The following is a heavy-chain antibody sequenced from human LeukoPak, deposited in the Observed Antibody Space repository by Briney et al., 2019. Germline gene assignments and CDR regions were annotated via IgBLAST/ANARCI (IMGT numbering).Heavy chain of an antibody. CDR1: GGSISSGGYY. CDR3: ARGLHDYYDSSGYYSSGDHWFDP. Sequence: SKTLSLTCTVSGGSISSGGYYWSWIRQHPGKGLEWIGYIYYSGSTYYNPSLKSRVTISVDTSKNQFSLKPSSVTAADTAVYYCARGLHDYYDSSGYYSSGDHWFDPWGQGTLVTVSS. J-gene: IGHJ5*02. CDR2: IYYSGST. D-gene: IGHD3-22*01. V-gene: IGHV4-31*03.